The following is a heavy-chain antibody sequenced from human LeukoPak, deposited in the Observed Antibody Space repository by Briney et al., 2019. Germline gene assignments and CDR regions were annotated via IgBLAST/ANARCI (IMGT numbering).Heavy chain of an antibody. J-gene: IGHJ4*02. CDR2: ISASTTYI. D-gene: IGHD4-23*01. CDR1: GFRFSTYD. Sequence: KPGESLRLSCAASGFRFSTYDANWVRQAPGKGLEWVASISASTTYIYYADSVKGRFTTSRDDAKNSLYLQMSSLRADDTAVYYCAREVIGGNSAWGQGTLVTVSS. V-gene: IGHV3-21*01. CDR3: AREVIGGNSA.